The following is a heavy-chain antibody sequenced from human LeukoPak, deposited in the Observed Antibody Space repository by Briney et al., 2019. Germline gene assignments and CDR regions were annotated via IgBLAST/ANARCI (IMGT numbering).Heavy chain of an antibody. CDR3: ARKDGDY. Sequence: SETLSLTCTVSGASISAFHWTWFRQPAGKTLEWIGLIYSSGSTLLNPSLKTRAAMSPDLTKNHLSLRLTSLTAAATAMYFCARKDGDYWGQGTLVTVSS. CDR1: GASISAFH. J-gene: IGHJ4*02. D-gene: IGHD5-24*01. CDR2: IYSSGST. V-gene: IGHV4-4*07.